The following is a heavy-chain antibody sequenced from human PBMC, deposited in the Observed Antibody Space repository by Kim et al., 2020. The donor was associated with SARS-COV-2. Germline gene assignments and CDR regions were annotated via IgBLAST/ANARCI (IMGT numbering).Heavy chain of an antibody. Sequence: ASVKVSCKASGYTFTSYYMHWVRQAPGQGLEWMGIINPSGGSTSYAQKFQGRVTMTRDTSTSTVYMELSSLRSEDTAVYYCARDSRIAGADNTWFDPWAQRTLVTVSS. CDR3: ARDSRIAGADNTWFDP. CDR2: INPSGGST. CDR1: GYTFTSYY. V-gene: IGHV1-46*01. J-gene: IGHJ5*02. D-gene: IGHD6-13*01.